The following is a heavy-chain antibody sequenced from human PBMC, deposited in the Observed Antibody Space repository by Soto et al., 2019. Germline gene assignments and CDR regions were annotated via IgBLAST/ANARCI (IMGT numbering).Heavy chain of an antibody. CDR1: GFSFSSTD. CDR2: ILDTGTTV. CDR3: VKNSGWFNT. V-gene: IGHV3-23*01. D-gene: IGHD3-10*01. J-gene: IGHJ5*02. Sequence: EFQVLESGGGWVQPGGSLRLSCAASGFSFSSTDMSWVRQAPGKGLEWVSTILDTGTTVFYADSVKGRFTVSRDNSHNTLSVQITNLRAGDTAVYYCVKNSGWFNTWGQGTLVAVSS.